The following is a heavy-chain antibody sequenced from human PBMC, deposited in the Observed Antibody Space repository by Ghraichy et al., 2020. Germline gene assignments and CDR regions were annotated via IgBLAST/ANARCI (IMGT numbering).Heavy chain of an antibody. CDR2: ISYRGTT. Sequence: ETLSLTCTVSGDSISGSPYYWVWFRQPPGKGLEWIGSISYRGTTYYNPSLKSRVTISVDTSKNQFSLRLTSVTAADTAVFYCARGGGSYSDHWGQGTLVTVFS. CDR3: ARGGGSYSDH. CDR1: GDSISGSPYY. J-gene: IGHJ4*02. D-gene: IGHD1-26*01. V-gene: IGHV4-39*01.